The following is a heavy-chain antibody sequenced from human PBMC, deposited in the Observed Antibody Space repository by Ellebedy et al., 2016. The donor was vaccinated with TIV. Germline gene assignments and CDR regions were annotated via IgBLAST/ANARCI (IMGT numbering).Heavy chain of an antibody. CDR3: ARDKGAYGVWSGYSGYYYGMDV. Sequence: ASVKVSCKASGYTFTGYYMHWVRQAPGQGLEWMGWINPNSGGTNYAQKFQGWVTLTRDTSISTACMELSRLGSDATAVYYCARDKGAYGVWSGYSGYYYGMDVWGQGTTVTVSS. V-gene: IGHV1-2*04. J-gene: IGHJ6*02. CDR2: INPNSGGT. CDR1: GYTFTGYY. D-gene: IGHD3-3*01.